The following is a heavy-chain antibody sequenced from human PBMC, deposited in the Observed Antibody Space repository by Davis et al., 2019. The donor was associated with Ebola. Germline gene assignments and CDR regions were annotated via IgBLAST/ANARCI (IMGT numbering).Heavy chain of an antibody. J-gene: IGHJ3*02. CDR1: GYTFTGYY. CDR2: INPNSGGT. Sequence: ASVKVSCKASGYTFTGYYMHWVRQAPGQGLEWMGWINPNSGGTNYAQKFQGWVTMTRDTSISTAYMELSRLRSDDTAVYYCARSLRFLEWSAPGAFDIWGQGTMVTVSS. CDR3: ARSLRFLEWSAPGAFDI. V-gene: IGHV1-2*04. D-gene: IGHD3-3*01.